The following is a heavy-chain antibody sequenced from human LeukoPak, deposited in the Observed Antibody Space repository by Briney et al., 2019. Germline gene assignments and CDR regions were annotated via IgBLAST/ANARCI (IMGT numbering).Heavy chain of an antibody. D-gene: IGHD3-16*02. J-gene: IGHJ3*02. Sequence: GGSLRLSCAASGFTFDDYAMHWVRQAPGKGLEWVSGISWNSGSIGYADSVKGRFTISRDNAKNSLYLQMNSLRAEDTALYYCAKDLYDYVWGSYLSDAFDIWGQGTMVTVSS. CDR1: GFTFDDYA. CDR3: AKDLYDYVWGSYLSDAFDI. CDR2: ISWNSGSI. V-gene: IGHV3-9*01.